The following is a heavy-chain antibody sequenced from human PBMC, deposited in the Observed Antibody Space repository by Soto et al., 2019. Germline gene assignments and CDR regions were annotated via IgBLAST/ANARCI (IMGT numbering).Heavy chain of an antibody. Sequence: GGSLRLSCAASGFTFSSYAMSWVRQAPGKGLEWVSAISGSGGSTYYADSVKGRFTISRDNSKNTLYLQMNSLRAEDTAVYYCARNIYDFWSGYSIGPNWGQGTLVTVS. CDR2: ISGSGGST. D-gene: IGHD3-3*01. CDR3: ARNIYDFWSGYSIGPN. J-gene: IGHJ4*02. V-gene: IGHV3-23*01. CDR1: GFTFSSYA.